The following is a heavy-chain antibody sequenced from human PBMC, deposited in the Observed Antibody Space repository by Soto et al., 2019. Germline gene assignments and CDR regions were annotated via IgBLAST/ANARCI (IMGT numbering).Heavy chain of an antibody. Sequence: EVELLESGGDLIQPGGSLRLSCAASGFTFSSYAMSWVRQAPGKGLGWVSAISSSGGSTFYADSVKGRFTISRDNSRNTLYLQMNSLRAEDTAIYYCAKYQPMTQPRPYFDYWGQGPLVTFSS. CDR3: AKYQPMTQPRPYFDY. D-gene: IGHD3-22*01. J-gene: IGHJ4*02. CDR1: GFTFSSYA. CDR2: ISSSGGST. V-gene: IGHV3-23*01.